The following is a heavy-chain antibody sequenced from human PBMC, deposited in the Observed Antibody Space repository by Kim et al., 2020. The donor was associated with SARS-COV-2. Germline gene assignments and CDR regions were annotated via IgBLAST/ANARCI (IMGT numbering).Heavy chain of an antibody. CDR2: IFYTGST. CDR1: GDSVRSDISY. CDR3: AGELSRSYPDYFHGMDL. Sequence: SETLSLICSVSGDSVRSDISYWSWIRQSLGKGLEWIGYIFYTGSTNYNPSLKSRVTISLDTSKNQFSLRLNSVTAADTAVYYCAGELSRSYPDYFHGMDLCGQGTAVSVSS. V-gene: IGHV4-61*01. D-gene: IGHD5-18*01. J-gene: IGHJ6*01.